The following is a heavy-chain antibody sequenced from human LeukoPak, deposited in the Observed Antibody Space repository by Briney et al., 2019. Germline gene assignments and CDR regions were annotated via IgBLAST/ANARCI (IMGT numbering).Heavy chain of an antibody. V-gene: IGHV3-21*01. Sequence: PGGSLRLSCAASGFTFSSYSMNWVRQAQGKGLEWVSSISSSSSYIYYAGSVKGRFTISRDNAKNSLYLQMNSLRAEDTAVYYCARNYYGGNLKPYYFDYWGQGTLVTVSS. CDR3: ARNYYGGNLKPYYFDY. CDR1: GFTFSSYS. D-gene: IGHD4-23*01. J-gene: IGHJ4*02. CDR2: ISSSSSYI.